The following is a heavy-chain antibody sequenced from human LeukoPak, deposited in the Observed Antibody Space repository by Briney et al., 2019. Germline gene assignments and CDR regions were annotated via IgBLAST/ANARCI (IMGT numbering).Heavy chain of an antibody. CDR1: EMSFSAYY. V-gene: IGHV4-34*01. D-gene: IGHD6-19*01. CDR3: ARGFPPGSGSRGSHAFDV. CDR2: INYGGST. Sequence: SETLSLTCAVSEMSFSAYYWNWIRQSPGKGLEWIGEINYGGSTKYTPSLEGRGTILIDTSKNQFSLKLTSVTAADTAVYYCARGFPPGSGSRGSHAFDVWGQGTMITVSS. J-gene: IGHJ3*01.